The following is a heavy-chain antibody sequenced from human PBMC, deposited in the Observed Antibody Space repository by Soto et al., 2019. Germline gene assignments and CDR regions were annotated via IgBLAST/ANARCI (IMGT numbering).Heavy chain of an antibody. CDR2: IYYSGST. Sequence: KPSETLSLTCTVSGGSISSYYWSWIRQPPGKGLEWIGYIYYSGSTNYNPSLKSRVTISVDTSKNQFSLKLSSVTAADTAVYYCARRGWFGDKNWFDPWGQGTLVTVS. CDR3: ARRGWFGDKNWFDP. D-gene: IGHD3-10*01. CDR1: GGSISSYY. V-gene: IGHV4-59*01. J-gene: IGHJ5*02.